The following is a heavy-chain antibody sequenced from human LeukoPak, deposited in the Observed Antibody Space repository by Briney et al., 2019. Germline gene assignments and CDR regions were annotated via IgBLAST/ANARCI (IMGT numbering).Heavy chain of an antibody. D-gene: IGHD4-17*01. CDR2: IYHSGST. CDR3: ARHLSYGAYGDY. Sequence: SETLSLTCAVSGYSISSGYYWGWIRQPPGKGREGIGSIYHSGSTYYNPSLKSRVTISVDPSKHQYSLQLSSVTAADTAVYYCARHLSYGAYGDYWGQGTLVTVSS. V-gene: IGHV4-38-2*01. CDR1: GYSISSGYY. J-gene: IGHJ4*02.